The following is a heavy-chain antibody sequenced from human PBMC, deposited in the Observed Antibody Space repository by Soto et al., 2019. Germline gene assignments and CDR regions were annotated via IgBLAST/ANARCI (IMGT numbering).Heavy chain of an antibody. CDR3: ARVRAFGVVISYYYGMDV. CDR1: CGSISSGGYY. Sequence: TLALTCTVSCGSISSGGYYWSWIRQHPGKGLGWIGHIYYSGSTYYNPSLKSLGTISVDTSKKQFSLKLSSVTAADTAVYYCARVRAFGVVISYYYGMDVWGQGNTVT. J-gene: IGHJ6*02. V-gene: IGHV4-31*01. D-gene: IGHD3-3*01. CDR2: IYYSGST.